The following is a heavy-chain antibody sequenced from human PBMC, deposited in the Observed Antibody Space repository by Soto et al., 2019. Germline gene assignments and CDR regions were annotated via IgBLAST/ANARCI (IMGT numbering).Heavy chain of an antibody. J-gene: IGHJ4*02. CDR2: MNPNSGNT. D-gene: IGHD6-19*01. Sequence: QVQLVQSGAEVKKPGASVKVSCKASGYTFTSYAINWVRQATGQGLEWMGWMNPNSGNTGYAQKFQGRVTMTRNTSISTAYMELSSLRSEDTAVYYCARSVEWLASFDYWGQGTLVTVSS. CDR3: ARSVEWLASFDY. V-gene: IGHV1-8*01. CDR1: GYTFTSYA.